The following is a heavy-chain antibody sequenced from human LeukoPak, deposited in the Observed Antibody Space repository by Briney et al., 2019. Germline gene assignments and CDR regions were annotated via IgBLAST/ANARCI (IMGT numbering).Heavy chain of an antibody. J-gene: IGHJ5*02. D-gene: IGHD2-21*02. Sequence: PGGSLRLSCAASGLTFSSYGMHWVRQAPGKGLEWVAVISYDGSNKYYADSVKGRFTISRDNSKNTLYLQMNSLRAEDTAVYYCAKAPYYCGGDCYRWGFDPWGQGTLVTVSS. CDR1: GLTFSSYG. CDR2: ISYDGSNK. V-gene: IGHV3-30*18. CDR3: AKAPYYCGGDCYRWGFDP.